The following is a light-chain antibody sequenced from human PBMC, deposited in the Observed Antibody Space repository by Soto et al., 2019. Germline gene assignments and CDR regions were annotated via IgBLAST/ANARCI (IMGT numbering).Light chain of an antibody. V-gene: IGKV1-16*02. CDR2: GAS. J-gene: IGKJ2*01. CDR3: QQSSSYPYT. CDR1: QDINQY. Sequence: DIHMTQSPSSLSASVGDRVTITCRASQDINQYLAWFQQKPGKAPKSLIYGASTLQRGVPSKFSGSGSGTDFTLTINSLQPEDFATYYCQQSSSYPYTFGPGTKLEIK.